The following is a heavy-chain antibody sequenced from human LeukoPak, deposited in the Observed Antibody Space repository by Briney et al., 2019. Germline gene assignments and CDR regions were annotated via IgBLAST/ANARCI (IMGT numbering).Heavy chain of an antibody. D-gene: IGHD3-10*01. CDR3: ARGRMVRGVKRTNDY. J-gene: IGHJ4*02. CDR2: INHSGST. V-gene: IGHV4-34*01. Sequence: PSETLSLTCAVYGGSFSGYYWSWIRQPPGQGLEWIGEINHSGSTNYNPSLKSRVTISVDTSKNQFSLKLSSVTAADTAVYYCARGRMVRGVKRTNDYWGQGTLVTVSS. CDR1: GGSFSGYY.